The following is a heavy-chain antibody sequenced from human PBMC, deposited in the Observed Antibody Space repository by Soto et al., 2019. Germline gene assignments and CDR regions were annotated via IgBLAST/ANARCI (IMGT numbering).Heavy chain of an antibody. J-gene: IGHJ3*02. Sequence: SETLSLTCTASGGSISSHYWSWIRQPPGKGLEWIGHIYYSGSTNYNPSLKSRVTISADTSKNQFSLKLSRVTAADTAVYYCARVASRSGCDCAFDIWGQGTMVTVSS. CDR1: GGSISSHY. V-gene: IGHV4-59*11. CDR2: IYYSGST. CDR3: ARVASRSGCDCAFDI. D-gene: IGHD5-12*01.